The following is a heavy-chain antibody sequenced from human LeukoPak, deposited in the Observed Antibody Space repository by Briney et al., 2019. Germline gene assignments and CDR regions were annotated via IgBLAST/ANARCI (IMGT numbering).Heavy chain of an antibody. CDR3: ARVSWFGELYLTDY. J-gene: IGHJ4*02. V-gene: IGHV4-61*09. D-gene: IGHD3-10*01. CDR1: GASINSGSYY. CDR2: VYNTGIT. Sequence: PSETLSLTCTVSGASINSGSYYWAWIRQAAGKGLEWIGHVYNTGITKFSPSLESRVTIALDRSKNEFSLKLTSVTAADTAVYYCARVSWFGELYLTDYWGQGTLVTVSS.